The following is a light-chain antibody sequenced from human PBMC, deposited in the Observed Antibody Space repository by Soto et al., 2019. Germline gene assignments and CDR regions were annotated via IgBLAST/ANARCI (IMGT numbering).Light chain of an antibody. CDR1: QSVTSSY. CDR3: QQYGSSPLT. V-gene: IGKV3-20*01. CDR2: GAS. J-gene: IGKJ4*01. Sequence: EIVLTQSPGTLSLSPGERATLSCRASQSVTSSYLAWYQQKTGQAPRLLIYGASSRATGIADRFSGSGSGTDFTLVINGLEPEDFAVYYCQQYGSSPLTFGGGTKVEIK.